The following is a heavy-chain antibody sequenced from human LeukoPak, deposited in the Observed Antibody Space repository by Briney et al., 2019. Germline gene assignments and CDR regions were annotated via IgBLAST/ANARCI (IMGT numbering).Heavy chain of an antibody. Sequence: GRSLRLSCAASGFTFSSYGMHWVRQAPGEGLEWVAVISYDGSNKYYADSVKGRFTISRDNSKNTLYLQMNSLRAEDTAVYYCAKEFSGDDILTGYYIVNGFDYWGQGTLVTVSS. CDR3: AKEFSGDDILTGYYIVNGFDY. CDR2: ISYDGSNK. J-gene: IGHJ4*02. V-gene: IGHV3-30*18. D-gene: IGHD3-9*01. CDR1: GFTFSSYG.